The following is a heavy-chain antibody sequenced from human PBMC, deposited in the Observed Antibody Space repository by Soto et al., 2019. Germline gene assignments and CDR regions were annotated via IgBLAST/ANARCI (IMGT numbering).Heavy chain of an antibody. V-gene: IGHV4-39*01. D-gene: IGHD4-17*01. J-gene: IGHJ6*03. CDR1: GGSISSSSYY. CDR3: ARQRAVTTHYYYYYMDV. CDR2: IYYSGST. Sequence: SETLSLTCTVSGGSISSSSYYWGWIRQPPGKGLEWIGSIYYSGSTYYNPSLKSRVTISVDTSKNQFSLKLSSVTAADTAVYYCARQRAVTTHYYYYYMDVWGKGTTVTVSS.